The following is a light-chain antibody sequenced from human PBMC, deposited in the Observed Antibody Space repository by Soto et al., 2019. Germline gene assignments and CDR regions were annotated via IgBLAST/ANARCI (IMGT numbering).Light chain of an antibody. Sequence: DIQLTQSPSFLSASVGDSVTITCRASQDISAYLAWYQQRPGKAPKLLIYAASTLQSGVPSRFSGSVSGTEVTLTISSLQPEDFATYSCQQLNSYPLTFGGGTKVEIK. CDR2: AAS. CDR3: QQLNSYPLT. V-gene: IGKV1-9*01. CDR1: QDISAY. J-gene: IGKJ4*01.